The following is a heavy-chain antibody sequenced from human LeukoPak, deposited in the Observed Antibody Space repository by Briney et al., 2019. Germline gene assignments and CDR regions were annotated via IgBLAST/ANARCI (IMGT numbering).Heavy chain of an antibody. J-gene: IGHJ6*02. D-gene: IGHD5-12*01. CDR1: GYSFANYY. V-gene: IGHV1-2*02. CDR3: ARDGENSYGYMGYYGMDV. Sequence: ASVKVSGKASGYSFANYYIHWVRQAPGQGLEWMGWINPNSGGTNYAQKFQGRVTMTRDTSISTAYMELSRLRSDDTAVYYCARDGENSYGYMGYYGMDVWGQGTTVTVSS. CDR2: INPNSGGT.